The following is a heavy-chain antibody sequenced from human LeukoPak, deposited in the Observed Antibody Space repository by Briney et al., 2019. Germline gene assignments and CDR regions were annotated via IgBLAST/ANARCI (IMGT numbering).Heavy chain of an antibody. CDR3: ASPALGQVTMKP. V-gene: IGHV3-21*01. J-gene: IGHJ5*02. Sequence: PGGSLRLSCAAYGFTFSSYSMHWVRQAPGKGLEWVSSISDSSTYIYYADSVKGRFTISRDNAKNSLYLRMNSLRAEDTAMYYCASPALGQVTMKPWGQGTLVTVSS. CDR2: ISDSSTYI. D-gene: IGHD3-22*01. CDR1: GFTFSSYS.